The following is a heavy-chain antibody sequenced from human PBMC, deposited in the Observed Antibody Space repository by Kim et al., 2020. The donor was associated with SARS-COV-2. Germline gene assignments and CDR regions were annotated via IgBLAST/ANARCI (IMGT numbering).Heavy chain of an antibody. CDR2: IYSGGSST. D-gene: IGHD3-3*01. CDR1: GFTFSSYA. V-gene: IGHV3-23*03. J-gene: IGHJ6*02. Sequence: GGSLRLSCAASGFTFSSYAMSWVRQAPGKGLEWVSVIYSGGSSTYYADSVKGRFTISRDNSKNTLYLQMNSLRAEDTAVYYCAKQGRITIFGADYYYYGMDVWGQGTTVTVSS. CDR3: AKQGRITIFGADYYYYGMDV.